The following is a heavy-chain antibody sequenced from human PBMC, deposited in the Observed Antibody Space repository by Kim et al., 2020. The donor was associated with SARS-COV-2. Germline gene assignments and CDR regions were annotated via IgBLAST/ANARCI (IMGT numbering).Heavy chain of an antibody. CDR2: IYYSGST. V-gene: IGHV4-59*13. CDR1: GGSISSYY. Sequence: SETLSLTCTVSGGSISSYYWSWIRQPPGKGLEWIGYIYYSGSTNYNPSLKSRVTISVDTSKNQFSLKLSSVNAADTAVYYCARVWASSSWYGYYFDYWGQGTLVTVSS. D-gene: IGHD6-13*01. CDR3: ARVWASSSWYGYYFDY. J-gene: IGHJ4*02.